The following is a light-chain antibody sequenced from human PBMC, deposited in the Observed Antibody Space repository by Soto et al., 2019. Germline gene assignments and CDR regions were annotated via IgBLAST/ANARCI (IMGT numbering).Light chain of an antibody. J-gene: IGKJ1*01. V-gene: IGKV1-6*01. CDR3: LQDYNYPRT. Sequence: AIRMTQSRSSLSASVGDRVTSTCRASQGIRDDLGWYQHQPGKAPKLLIYGASNLQSGVPSRFSGSGSGTDFTLTIISLQPEDFATYYCLQDYNYPRTFGQGTKVESK. CDR2: GAS. CDR1: QGIRDD.